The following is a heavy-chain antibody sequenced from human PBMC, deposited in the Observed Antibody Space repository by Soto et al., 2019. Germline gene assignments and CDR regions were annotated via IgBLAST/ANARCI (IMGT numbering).Heavy chain of an antibody. V-gene: IGHV1-3*01. CDR2: INVGSGNT. J-gene: IGHJ5*02. CDR1: GYTFTTFP. CDR3: ARDSGGYNYGYYWFDP. Sequence: ASVKVSCKASGYTFTTFPIHWVRQAPGQGLEWMGWINVGSGNTKYSQKFQGRVTITRDTPASTAYMELSSLRSEDTAVYYCARDSGGYNYGYYWFDPWGQGTLVTVPQ. D-gene: IGHD5-18*01.